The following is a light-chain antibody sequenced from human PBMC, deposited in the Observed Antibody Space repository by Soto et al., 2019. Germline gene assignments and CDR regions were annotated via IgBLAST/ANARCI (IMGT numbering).Light chain of an antibody. CDR2: DAS. Sequence: DIQMTQSPSTLSASVGDRVSITCRASQSISSWLAWYHQKPGKAPKLLIYDASSLESGVPSRFSGSGSGTEFTLTISSLQPDDFATYYCQQYNTYSQTFGQGTKVDIK. V-gene: IGKV1-5*01. CDR3: QQYNTYSQT. CDR1: QSISSW. J-gene: IGKJ1*01.